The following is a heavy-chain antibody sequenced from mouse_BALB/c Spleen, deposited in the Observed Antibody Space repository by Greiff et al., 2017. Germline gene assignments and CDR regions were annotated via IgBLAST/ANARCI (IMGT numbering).Heavy chain of an antibody. Sequence: EVQGVESGGGLVKPGGSLKLSCAASGFTFSSYTMSWVRQTPEKRLEWVATISSGGGNTYYPDSVKGRFTISRDNAKNNLYLQMSSLRSEDTALYYCARYTDWDGYAMDYWGQGTSVTVSS. CDR3: ARYTDWDGYAMDY. CDR2: ISSGGGNT. D-gene: IGHD4-1*01. J-gene: IGHJ4*01. V-gene: IGHV5-9*03. CDR1: GFTFSSYT.